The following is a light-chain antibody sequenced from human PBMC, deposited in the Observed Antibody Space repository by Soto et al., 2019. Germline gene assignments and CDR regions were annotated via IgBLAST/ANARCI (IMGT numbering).Light chain of an antibody. J-gene: IGLJ1*01. CDR3: SSYTSGGTDFV. Sequence: QSVLTQPASVSGSPGQSITISCTGTSSDVGGYNYVSWYQQHPGKAPKLMIYDVSDRPSGVSNRFSGSKSGNTASLTISGLQAEDEADYYCSSYTSGGTDFVFGAGTKATVL. CDR2: DVS. V-gene: IGLV2-14*03. CDR1: SSDVGGYNY.